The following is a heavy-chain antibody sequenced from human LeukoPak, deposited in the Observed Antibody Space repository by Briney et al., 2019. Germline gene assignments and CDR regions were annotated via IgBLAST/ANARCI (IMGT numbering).Heavy chain of an antibody. V-gene: IGHV1-8*01. D-gene: IGHD6-19*01. CDR2: MNPKSAHT. J-gene: IGHJ5*02. CDR1: GYTFTSYD. Sequence: ASVKVSCKASGYTFTSYDIHWVRQASGHGLEWMGWMNPKSAHTGHAQRFQGRVTMTMAYMELSSLTSEDTAMYYCTRGPSYHSKWVGGMWFDPWGQGTLVSVSS. CDR3: TRGPSYHSKWVGGMWFDP.